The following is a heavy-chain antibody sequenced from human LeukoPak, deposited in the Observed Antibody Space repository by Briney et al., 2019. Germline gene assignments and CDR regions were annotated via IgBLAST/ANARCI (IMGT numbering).Heavy chain of an antibody. CDR1: GFTFGRYA. Sequence: PGGSLRLSCTASGFTFGRYAMHWHRQAPGKGLEWVAVIAYDGSNKYSADSLKGQGRFTISRDNSKNTLFLEMNSLRPEDTAVYYCARYAAAGAYDRHSEIDSWGQGTLVTVSS. CDR3: ARYAAAGAYDRHSEIDS. J-gene: IGHJ4*02. D-gene: IGHD3-22*01. CDR2: IAYDGSNK. V-gene: IGHV3-30*04.